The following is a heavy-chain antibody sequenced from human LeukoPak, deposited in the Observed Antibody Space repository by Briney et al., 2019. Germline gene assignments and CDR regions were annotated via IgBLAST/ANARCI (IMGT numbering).Heavy chain of an antibody. V-gene: IGHV3-33*01. D-gene: IGHD2/OR15-2a*01. J-gene: IGHJ6*02. CDR3: GRGPFFEYYWGSGRIDV. CDR1: GFTFSSYG. CDR2: IWYDGSNK. Sequence: GGSLRLSCAASGFTFSSYGMHWVRQAPGKGLEWVAVIWYDGSNKYYADSVKGRFTISRDNSKNTLYLQMNSLRAEDTAVYYFGRGPFFEYYWGSGRIDVWGQGTTVTVSS.